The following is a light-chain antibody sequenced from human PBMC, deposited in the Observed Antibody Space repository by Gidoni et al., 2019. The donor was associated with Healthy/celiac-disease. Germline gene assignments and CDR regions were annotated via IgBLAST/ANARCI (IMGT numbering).Light chain of an antibody. J-gene: IGKJ2*04. CDR1: QSVSSSY. CDR2: GAS. Sequence: EIVLTQSPGTLSLSPGERATLSCRASQSVSSSYLAWYQQKPGQAPRLLIYGASSRATGIPDRFRGSGSGTDFTLTISRLEPEDFAVYYCQQYGSSPPACSFXQXTKLEIK. V-gene: IGKV3-20*01. CDR3: QQYGSSPPACS.